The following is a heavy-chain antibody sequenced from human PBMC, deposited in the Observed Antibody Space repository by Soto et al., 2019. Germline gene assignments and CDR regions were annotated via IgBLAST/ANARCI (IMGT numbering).Heavy chain of an antibody. CDR2: IWYDGSNK. D-gene: IGHD3-22*01. Sequence: PGGSLRLSCASSGFTFSSYGMHWVRQAPGKGLEWVAVIWYDGSNKYYADSVKGRFTISRDNSKNTLYLQMNSLRAEDTAVYYCARDPRADYYDSSGYYYVFYWGQGTLVTVSS. CDR1: GFTFSSYG. J-gene: IGHJ4*02. V-gene: IGHV3-33*01. CDR3: ARDPRADYYDSSGYYYVFY.